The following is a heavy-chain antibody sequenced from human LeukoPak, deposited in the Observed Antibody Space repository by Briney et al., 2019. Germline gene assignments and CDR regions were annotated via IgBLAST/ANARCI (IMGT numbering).Heavy chain of an antibody. J-gene: IGHJ4*02. V-gene: IGHV3-7*01. CDR2: IKQDGSEK. CDR3: ARGAPVPIQLWGLDFDY. D-gene: IGHD5-18*01. Sequence: GGSLRLSCAASGFTFSSYAMSWVRQAPGKGLEWVANIKQDGSEKYYVDSVKGRFTISRDNAKNSLYLQMNSLRAEDTAVYYCARGAPVPIQLWGLDFDYWGQGTLVTVSS. CDR1: GFTFSSYA.